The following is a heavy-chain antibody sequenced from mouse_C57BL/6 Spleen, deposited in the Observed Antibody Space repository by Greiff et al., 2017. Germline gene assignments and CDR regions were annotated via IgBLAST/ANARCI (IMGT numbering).Heavy chain of an antibody. Sequence: EVMLVESGGDLVKPGGSLKLSCAASGFTFSSYGMSWVRQTPDKRLEWVATISSGGSYTYYPDSVKGRFTISRDNAKNTLYLQMSSLKSEDTAMXYCARQGTTVVDWYFDVWGTGTTVTVSS. CDR2: ISSGGSYT. CDR3: ARQGTTVVDWYFDV. V-gene: IGHV5-6*01. J-gene: IGHJ1*03. D-gene: IGHD1-1*01. CDR1: GFTFSSYG.